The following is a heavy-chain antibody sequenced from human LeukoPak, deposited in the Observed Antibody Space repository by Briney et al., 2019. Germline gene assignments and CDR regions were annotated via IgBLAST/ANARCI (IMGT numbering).Heavy chain of an antibody. D-gene: IGHD3-22*01. V-gene: IGHV1-2*02. J-gene: IGHJ3*02. CDR1: GYTFTGYY. CDR2: INPNSGGT. Sequence: GASVKVSCKASGYTFTGYYMHWVRQAPGQGLEWMGWINPNSGGTNYPQKFQGRVTMTRDTSISTAYMELRRLRSDDTAVYYCARDPIPSSNYDSSGYWGYDAFDIWGQGTMVTVSS. CDR3: ARDPIPSSNYDSSGYWGYDAFDI.